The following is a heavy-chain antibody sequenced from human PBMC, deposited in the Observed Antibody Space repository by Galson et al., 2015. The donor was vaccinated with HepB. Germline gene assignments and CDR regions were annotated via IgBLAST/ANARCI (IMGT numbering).Heavy chain of an antibody. J-gene: IGHJ5*02. CDR1: GFTFSNYG. CDR3: AKGGPGGINMIINRLLGFDP. CDR2: ISYDGSYR. D-gene: IGHD3-22*01. Sequence: SLRLSCAASGFTFSNYGIHWVRQAPGKGLEWMAVISYDGSYRYYADSVKGRFTVSRDSSRSMLYLQMNSLRVEDTAVYYVAKGGPGGINMIINRLLGFDPWGQGTLVTVSS. V-gene: IGHV3-30*18.